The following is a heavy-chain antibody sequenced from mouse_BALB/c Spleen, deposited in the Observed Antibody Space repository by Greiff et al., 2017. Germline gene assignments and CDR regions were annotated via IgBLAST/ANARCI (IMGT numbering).Heavy chain of an antibody. V-gene: IGHV2-2*02. CDR1: GFSLTSYG. Sequence: VQRVESGPGLVQPSQSLSITCTVSGFSLTSYGVHWVRQSPGKGLEWLGVIWSGGSTDYNAAFISRLSISKDNSKSQVFFKMNSLQANDTAIYYCARMVTTGDYAMDYWGQGTSVTVSS. CDR2: IWSGGST. CDR3: ARMVTTGDYAMDY. D-gene: IGHD2-1*01. J-gene: IGHJ4*01.